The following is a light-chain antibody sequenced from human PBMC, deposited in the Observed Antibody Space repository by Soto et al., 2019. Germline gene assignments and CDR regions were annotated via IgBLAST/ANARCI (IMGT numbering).Light chain of an antibody. Sequence: QSVLTQPASVYGSPGQAITISCTGTSSDVGNYKYFLWYQQHPGKAPKLMIYEVSNRPSGVSNRFSGSKSGNTASLTISGLQAEDETDYYCFSYTSSGTYVFGTGTKV. CDR1: SSDVGNYKY. V-gene: IGLV2-14*01. J-gene: IGLJ1*01. CDR3: FSYTSSGTYV. CDR2: EVS.